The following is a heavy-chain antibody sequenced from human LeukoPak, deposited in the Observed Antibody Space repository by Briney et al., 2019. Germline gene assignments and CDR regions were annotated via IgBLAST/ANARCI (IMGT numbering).Heavy chain of an antibody. CDR1: GYTFTSYG. V-gene: IGHV1-69*13. CDR3: ATRRVVGATSTRFQH. CDR2: IIPIFDTA. Sequence: GASVKVSCKASGYTFTSYGISWVRQAPGQGLEWMGGIIPIFDTANYAQKFQGRVTITADESTSTAYMELSSLRSEDTAVYYCATRRVVGATSTRFQHWGQGTLVTVSS. D-gene: IGHD1-26*01. J-gene: IGHJ1*01.